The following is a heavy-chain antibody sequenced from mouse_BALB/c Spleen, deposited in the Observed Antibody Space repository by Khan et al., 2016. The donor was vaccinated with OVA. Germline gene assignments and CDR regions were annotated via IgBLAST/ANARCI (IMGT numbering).Heavy chain of an antibody. CDR3: TKSGDGTFAY. Sequence: QVQLKQSGAELVKPGASVKLSCKASGYTFTSYYMYWVKQRPGQGLEWIGEINTSDGDTNFNEKFKSKATLTVDKSSSTVYMQLSSLASEDSAVYYCTKSGDGTFAYWGQGTLVTVSA. V-gene: IGHV1S81*02. CDR1: GYTFTSYY. CDR2: INTSDGDT. J-gene: IGHJ3*01. D-gene: IGHD2-1*01.